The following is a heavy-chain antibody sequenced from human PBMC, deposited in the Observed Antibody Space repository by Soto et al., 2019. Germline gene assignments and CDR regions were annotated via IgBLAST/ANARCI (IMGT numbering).Heavy chain of an antibody. CDR2: ISGSGGST. Sequence: EVQLLESGGGLVQPGGSLRLSCAASGFTFSSYAMSWVRQAPGKGLEWVSAISGSGGSTYYADSVKGRFTISRDNSKNTLYLQMNSLRAEDTAVYYCANLPQRGYYFDYWGQGTLVTVSS. V-gene: IGHV3-23*01. D-gene: IGHD1-1*01. CDR1: GFTFSSYA. CDR3: ANLPQRGYYFDY. J-gene: IGHJ4*02.